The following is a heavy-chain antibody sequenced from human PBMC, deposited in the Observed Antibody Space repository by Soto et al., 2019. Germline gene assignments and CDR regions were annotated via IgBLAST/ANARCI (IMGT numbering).Heavy chain of an antibody. J-gene: IGHJ6*03. Sequence: GGSLRLSCAASGFTFSSYSMNWVRQAPGKGLEWVSYSSSSSSTIYYADSVKGRFTTSRDNAKNSLYLQMNSLRAEDTAVYYCARDITILGVADNHMDVWGKGTTVTVSS. V-gene: IGHV3-48*01. CDR1: GFTFSSYS. D-gene: IGHD3-3*01. CDR3: ARDITILGVADNHMDV. CDR2: SSSSSSTI.